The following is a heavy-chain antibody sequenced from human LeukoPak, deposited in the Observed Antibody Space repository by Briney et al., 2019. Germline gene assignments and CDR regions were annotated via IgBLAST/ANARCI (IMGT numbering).Heavy chain of an antibody. J-gene: IGHJ3*02. V-gene: IGHV3-15*01. D-gene: IGHD7-27*01. Sequence: GGSLRLSCAASGFTFSNAWMSRVRQAPGKGLEWVGRIKSKTDGGTTDYAAPMKGRFTISRDDSKNTLYLQMNSLKTEDTAVYYCTTAGDPDAFDIWGQGTMVTVSS. CDR1: GFTFSNAW. CDR2: IKSKTDGGTT. CDR3: TTAGDPDAFDI.